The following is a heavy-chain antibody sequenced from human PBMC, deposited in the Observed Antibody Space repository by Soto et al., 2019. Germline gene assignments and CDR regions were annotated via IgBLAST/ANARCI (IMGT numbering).Heavy chain of an antibody. V-gene: IGHV5-51*01. CDR3: ARSFSDNFDY. D-gene: IGHD3-22*01. CDR1: GYRFASYR. CDR2: IDPSDSDI. Sequence: GESLKISCKGSGYRFASYRIAWVRQMPGKGLEWMGIIDPSDSDIGYSPSFQGQVTISADKSISTAYLQWSSLKASDTAIYYCARSFSDNFDYWGHGTLVTVSS. J-gene: IGHJ4*01.